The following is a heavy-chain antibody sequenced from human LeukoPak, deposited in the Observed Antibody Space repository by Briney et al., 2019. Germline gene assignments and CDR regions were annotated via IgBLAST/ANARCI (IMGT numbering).Heavy chain of an antibody. CDR2: ISSSDNTI. Sequence: GGSLRLSCAASGFTFSDYYMSWIRQAPGKGLEWFACISSSDNTIYYADSVKGRFTISRDNAKNSLYLQMNSLRAEDTAVYYCARDRGDSSWYNRFDYWGQGTLVTVSS. V-gene: IGHV3-11*04. CDR3: ARDRGDSSWYNRFDY. CDR1: GFTFSDYY. D-gene: IGHD6-13*01. J-gene: IGHJ4*02.